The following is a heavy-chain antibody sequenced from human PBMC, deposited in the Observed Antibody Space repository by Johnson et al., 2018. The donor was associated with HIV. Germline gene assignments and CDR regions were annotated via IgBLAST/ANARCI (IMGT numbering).Heavy chain of an antibody. CDR2: ISCSGSTM. Sequence: QVQLVESGGGLVKPGGSLRLSCAAPGLTFSDYYMTWIRQAPGKGLEWVSYISCSGSTMYYADSVKGRFTISRDNAKNSLYLQMNSLRAEDTALYYCARATYYYDPSGYLTRPRAFDIWGQGTMVTVSS. V-gene: IGHV3-11*01. J-gene: IGHJ3*02. CDR3: ARATYYYDPSGYLTRPRAFDI. D-gene: IGHD3-22*01. CDR1: GLTFSDYY.